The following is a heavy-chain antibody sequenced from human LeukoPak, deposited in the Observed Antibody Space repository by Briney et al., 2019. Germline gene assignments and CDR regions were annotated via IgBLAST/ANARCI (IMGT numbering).Heavy chain of an antibody. D-gene: IGHD2-2*01. CDR2: INHSGST. Sequence: SETLSLTCAVYGGSFSGYYWSWIRHPPGKGLEWIGEINHSGSTNYNQSRKSRVTISVDTSKNHFSLKLSSVTAADTAVYYCARGGYCSSTSCRLLWPSNWFDPWGQGTLVTVSS. V-gene: IGHV4-34*01. CDR3: ARGGYCSSTSCRLLWPSNWFDP. J-gene: IGHJ5*02. CDR1: GGSFSGYY.